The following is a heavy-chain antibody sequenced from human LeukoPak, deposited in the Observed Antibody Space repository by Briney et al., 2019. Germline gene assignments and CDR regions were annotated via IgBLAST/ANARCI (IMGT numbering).Heavy chain of an antibody. V-gene: IGHV1-69*04. Sequence: ASVKVSCKASGGTFSSYAISWVRQAPGQGLEWMGRIIPILGIANYAQKLQGRVTMTTDTSTSTAYMELRSLRSDDTAVYYCARNVVVPAAIDDYWGQGTLVTVSS. CDR2: IIPILGIA. CDR1: GGTFSSYA. J-gene: IGHJ4*02. D-gene: IGHD2-2*01. CDR3: ARNVVVPAAIDDY.